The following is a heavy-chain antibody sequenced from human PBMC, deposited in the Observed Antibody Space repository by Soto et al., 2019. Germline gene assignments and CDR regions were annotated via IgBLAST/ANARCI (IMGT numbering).Heavy chain of an antibody. J-gene: IGHJ6*02. CDR3: ARETQQLASDYYYYGMDV. Sequence: VASVKVSCKASGGTFSSYAISWVRQAPGQGLEWMGGIIPIFGTANYAQKFQGRVTITADESTSTAYMELSSLRSEDTAVYYCARETQQLASDYYYYGMDVWGQGTTVTVSS. CDR2: IIPIFGTA. V-gene: IGHV1-69*13. CDR1: GGTFSSYA. D-gene: IGHD6-13*01.